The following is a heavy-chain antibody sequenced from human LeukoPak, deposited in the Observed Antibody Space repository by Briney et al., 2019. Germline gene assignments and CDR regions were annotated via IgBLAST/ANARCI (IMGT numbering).Heavy chain of an antibody. Sequence: GGSLRLSCAASGFTFSSYAMHWVRQAPGKGLGGVAVISYDGSNKYYVDSVKGRFTISRDNSKNTLYLQMNSLRAEDTAVYYCARDVYYGSWSDYWGQGTLVTVSS. CDR2: ISYDGSNK. J-gene: IGHJ4*02. V-gene: IGHV3-30*04. CDR3: ARDVYYGSWSDY. D-gene: IGHD3-10*01. CDR1: GFTFSSYA.